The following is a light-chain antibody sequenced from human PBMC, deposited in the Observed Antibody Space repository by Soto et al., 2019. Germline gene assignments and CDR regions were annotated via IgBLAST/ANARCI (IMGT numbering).Light chain of an antibody. Sequence: QSVLTQPASVSGSPGQSITISCTGTSNDVGIYNYVSWYQQHPGKAPKIMIYEVTNRPSGVSDRFSGSKSDNTASLTISGLQAEDEADYYCSSYTISSTWVFGGGTKLTVL. CDR3: SSYTISSTWV. CDR1: SNDVGIYNY. V-gene: IGLV2-14*01. J-gene: IGLJ3*02. CDR2: EVT.